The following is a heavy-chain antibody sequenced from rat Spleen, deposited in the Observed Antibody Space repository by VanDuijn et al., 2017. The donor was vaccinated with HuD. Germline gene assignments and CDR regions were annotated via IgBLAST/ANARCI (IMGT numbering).Heavy chain of an antibody. CDR3: ARRHYGYTDYFDY. J-gene: IGHJ2*01. V-gene: IGHV5-22*01. CDR2: ISYEGDGT. D-gene: IGHD1-9*01. Sequence: EVQLVESGGGLVQPGRSLTLSCAASGFTFSNYDMAWVRQTPAKGLEWVASISYEGDGTYYGDSVKGRFTISRDNAKDTLYLQLDSLRSADTATYYCARRHYGYTDYFDYWGQGVMVTVSS. CDR1: GFTFSNYD.